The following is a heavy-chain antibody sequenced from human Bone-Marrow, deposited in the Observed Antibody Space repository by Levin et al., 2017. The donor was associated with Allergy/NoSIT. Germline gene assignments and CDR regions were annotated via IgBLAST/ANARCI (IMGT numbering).Heavy chain of an antibody. J-gene: IGHJ5*02. V-gene: IGHV4-4*02. D-gene: IGHD7-27*01. CDR3: AGRNVLAPGEEWFDP. CDR1: DDSISGSHW. Sequence: SQTLSLTCGVSDDSISGSHWWTWVRQPPGKGLEWIGEIYHSGSTNYNPSLKSRVTISVEKSKNQFSLKLSSVTAADTAVYYCAGRNVLAPGEEWFDPWGQGTLVAVSS. CDR2: IYHSGST.